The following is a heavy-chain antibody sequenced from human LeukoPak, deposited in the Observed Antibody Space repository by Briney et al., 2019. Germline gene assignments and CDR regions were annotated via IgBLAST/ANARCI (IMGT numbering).Heavy chain of an antibody. J-gene: IGHJ4*02. CDR3: ATVVGY. CDR2: FNPEDGES. V-gene: IGHV1-24*01. Sequence: KGFEWLGGFNPEDGESFYGQRFQGRVTMTEDTSTDTAYMQLSSLRSEDTAVYYCATVVGYWGQGTLVIVSS. D-gene: IGHD2-2*03.